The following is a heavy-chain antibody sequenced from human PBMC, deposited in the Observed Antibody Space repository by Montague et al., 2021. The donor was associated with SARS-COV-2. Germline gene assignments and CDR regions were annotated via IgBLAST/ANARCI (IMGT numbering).Heavy chain of an antibody. CDR1: GFYA. D-gene: IGHD3-10*01. J-gene: IGHJ4*02. CDR2: ISGSGGNT. Sequence: SLRLSCTASGFYAMSWVRQAPGQGLAWVSVISGSGGNTYYADSVKGRFTISRDNSKNTLYLQMNSLRAEDTAVYYCAKAPTMVRGVYFDYWGQETLVTVSS. CDR3: AKAPTMVRGVYFDY. V-gene: IGHV3-23*01.